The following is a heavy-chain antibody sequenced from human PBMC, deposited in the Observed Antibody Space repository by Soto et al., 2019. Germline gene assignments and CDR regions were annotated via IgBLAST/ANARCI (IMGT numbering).Heavy chain of an antibody. CDR1: GGTFSSSA. D-gene: IGHD5-12*01. CDR3: ARLLRGYSGTGDY. V-gene: IGHV1-69*12. CDR2: VIPIFGTA. J-gene: IGHJ4*02. Sequence: QVQLVQSGAEVKKPGSSVKVSCKASGGTFSSSAISWVRQAPGQGLEWMGGVIPIFGTANYAQKFQGRVSITADESTSTAYMELSSLRSEDTAVYYCARLLRGYSGTGDYWGQGTLVTVSS.